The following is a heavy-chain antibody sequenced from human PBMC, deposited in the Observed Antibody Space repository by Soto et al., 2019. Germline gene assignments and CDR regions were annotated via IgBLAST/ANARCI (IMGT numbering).Heavy chain of an antibody. Sequence: SETLSLTCTVSGGSISSGGDYWSWIRQHPGKGLEWIGYIYYSGSTYYNPSLKSRVTISVDTSKNQFSLKLSSVTAADTAVYYCAREEIVSYHGGWFDPWGQGTLVTVSS. V-gene: IGHV4-31*03. CDR1: GGSISSGGDY. CDR2: IYYSGST. CDR3: AREEIVSYHGGWFDP. D-gene: IGHD2-15*01. J-gene: IGHJ5*02.